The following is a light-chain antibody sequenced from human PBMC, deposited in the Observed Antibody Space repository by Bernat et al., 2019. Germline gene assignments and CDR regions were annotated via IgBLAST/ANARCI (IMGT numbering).Light chain of an antibody. CDR2: KAS. CDR3: QEFDSHLGA. V-gene: IGKV1-5*03. CDR1: QSISNW. Sequence: DIQMTQSPSTLSAFVGDRVTITCRASQSISNWLAWCQQKPGNAPKLLIYKASSLESGVPSRFSGSGSGTELTLTISSLQPDDFATYYCQEFDSHLGAFGQGTKVEIK. J-gene: IGKJ1*01.